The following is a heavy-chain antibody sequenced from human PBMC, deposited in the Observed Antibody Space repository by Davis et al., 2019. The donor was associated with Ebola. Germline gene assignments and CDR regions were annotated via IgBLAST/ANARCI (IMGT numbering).Heavy chain of an antibody. CDR1: GYSFTSYW. D-gene: IGHD2-8*01. CDR3: ASYRGYCTNGVCYGSSGWFDP. CDR2: IYPGDSDT. V-gene: IGHV5-51*01. J-gene: IGHJ5*02. Sequence: KVSCKGSGYSFTSYWIGWVRQMPGKGLEWMGIIYPGDSDTRYSPSFQGQVTISADKSISTAYLQWSSLKASDTAMYYCASYRGYCTNGVCYGSSGWFDPWGQGTLVTVSS.